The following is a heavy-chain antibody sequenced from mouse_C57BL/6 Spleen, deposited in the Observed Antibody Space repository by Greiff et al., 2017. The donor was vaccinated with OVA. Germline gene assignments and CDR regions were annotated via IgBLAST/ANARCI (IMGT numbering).Heavy chain of an antibody. Sequence: QVQLKESGAELVRPGASVTLSCKASGYTFTDYEMHWVKQTPVHGLEWIGAIDPETGGTAYNQKFKGKAILTADKSSSTAYMELRSLTSEDSAVYYCTRLAPYAMDYWGQGTSVTVSS. CDR1: GYTFTDYE. V-gene: IGHV1-15*01. CDR2: IDPETGGT. CDR3: TRLAPYAMDY. J-gene: IGHJ4*01.